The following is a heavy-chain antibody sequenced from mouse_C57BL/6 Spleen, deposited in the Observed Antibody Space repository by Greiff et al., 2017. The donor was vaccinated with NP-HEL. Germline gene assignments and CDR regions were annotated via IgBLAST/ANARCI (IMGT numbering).Heavy chain of an antibody. CDR3: VRTYGSSEFAY. V-gene: IGHV10-1*01. CDR1: GFSFNTYA. CDR2: IRSKSNNYAT. D-gene: IGHD1-1*01. Sequence: DVMLVESGGGLVQPKGSLKLSCAASGFSFNTYAMNWVRQAPGKGLEWVARIRSKSNNYATYYADSVKDRFTISRDDSESMLYLQMNNLKTEDTAMYYCVRTYGSSEFAYWGQGTLVTVSA. J-gene: IGHJ3*01.